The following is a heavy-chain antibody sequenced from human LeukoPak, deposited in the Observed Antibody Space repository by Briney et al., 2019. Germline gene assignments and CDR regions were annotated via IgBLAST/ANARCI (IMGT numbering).Heavy chain of an antibody. V-gene: IGHV3-21*01. D-gene: IGHD2-21*01. CDR2: ISTGSNYI. CDR1: GFTFGSYD. CDR3: AKNVESKTLIRRSWFDP. Sequence: GGSLRLSCTASGFTFGSYDMNWVRQAPGKGLEWVSTISTGSNYIYYADSVKGRFTISRDNAKGSLYLQMSSLGAEDTAVYYCAKNVESKTLIRRSWFDPWGQGTLVTVSS. J-gene: IGHJ5*02.